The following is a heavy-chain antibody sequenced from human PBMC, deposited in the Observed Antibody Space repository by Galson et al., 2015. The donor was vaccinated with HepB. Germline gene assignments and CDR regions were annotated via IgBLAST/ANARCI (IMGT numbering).Heavy chain of an antibody. CDR2: IYFSGST. D-gene: IGHD2-2*01. Sequence: LSLTCTVSGGSISSGHYWSWIRQHPGKGLEWIGYIYFSGSTYYNPSLRSRVTISVDTSKNQFSLKLSSVTTADTAVYYCARGEIVVVIPTTMGGWFDPWGQGTLVTVSS. V-gene: IGHV4-31*03. J-gene: IGHJ5*02. CDR3: ARGEIVVVIPTTMGGWFDP. CDR1: GGSISSGHY.